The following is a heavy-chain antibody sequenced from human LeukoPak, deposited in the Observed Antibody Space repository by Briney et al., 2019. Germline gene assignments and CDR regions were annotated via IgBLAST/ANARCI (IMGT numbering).Heavy chain of an antibody. CDR2: INHSGST. Sequence: SETLSLTCAVYGGSFSGYYWSWIRRPPGKGLEWIGEINHSGSTNYNPSLKSRVTISVDTSKNQFSLKLSSVTAADTAVYYCARGEPYYYDSSGYFGVDYFDYWGQGTLVTV. CDR1: GGSFSGYY. D-gene: IGHD3-22*01. CDR3: ARGEPYYYDSSGYFGVDYFDY. V-gene: IGHV4-34*01. J-gene: IGHJ4*02.